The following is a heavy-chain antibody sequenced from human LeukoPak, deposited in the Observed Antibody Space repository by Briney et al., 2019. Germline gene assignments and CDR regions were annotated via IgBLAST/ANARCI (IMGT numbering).Heavy chain of an antibody. CDR3: ARDRPGRYCSSTSCYTASPFDP. D-gene: IGHD2-2*02. CDR1: GGTFSSYI. J-gene: IGHJ5*02. V-gene: IGHV1-69*13. CDR2: IIPIFGTA. Sequence: SVKVSCKASGGTFSSYIINWVRQAPGQGLEWMGGIIPIFGTANYAQKFQGRVTITADESTSTAHMELSGLRSEDTAVSYCARDRPGRYCSSTSCYTASPFDPWGQGTLVTVSS.